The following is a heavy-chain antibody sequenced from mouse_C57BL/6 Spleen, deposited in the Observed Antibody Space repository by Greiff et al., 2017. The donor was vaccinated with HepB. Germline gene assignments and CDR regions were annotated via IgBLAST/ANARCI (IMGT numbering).Heavy chain of an antibody. J-gene: IGHJ4*01. CDR3: ARNRGHYYGSSCEDAMDY. Sequence: QVQLQQSGPGLVQPSQSLSITCTVSGFSFTSYGVHWVRQSPGKGLEWLGVIWSGGSTDYNAAFISRLSISKDNSKSQVFFKMNSLQADDTAIYYCARNRGHYYGSSCEDAMDYWGQGTSVTVSS. V-gene: IGHV2-2*01. D-gene: IGHD1-1*01. CDR1: GFSFTSYG. CDR2: IWSGGST.